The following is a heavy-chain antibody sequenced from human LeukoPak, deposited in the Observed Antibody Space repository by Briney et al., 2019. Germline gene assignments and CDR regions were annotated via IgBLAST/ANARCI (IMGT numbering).Heavy chain of an antibody. CDR1: GYSFTNYW. CDR3: ASFARPGKSSRGFDY. Sequence: PGESLKISCKGSGYSFTNYWIGWVRQMPGKGLEWMGIIYPGDSDTRYSPSFQGQVTISVDKSISTAYVQWSSLKASDTATYYCASFARPGKSSRGFDYWGQGTLVTVSS. J-gene: IGHJ4*02. CDR2: IYPGDSDT. D-gene: IGHD6-6*01. V-gene: IGHV5-51*03.